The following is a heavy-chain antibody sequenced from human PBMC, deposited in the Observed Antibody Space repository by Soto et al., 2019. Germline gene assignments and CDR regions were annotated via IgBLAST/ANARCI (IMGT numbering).Heavy chain of an antibody. CDR3: ARVPITIFGVVIIGNNWFDP. CDR2: IYYSGST. J-gene: IGHJ5*02. Sequence: SESLALTCTVSGGSISSYYWSWIRQNPGKGLEWIGYIYYSGSTNYNPSLKSRVTISVDTSKNQFSLKLSSVTAADTAVYYCARVPITIFGVVIIGNNWFDPWGQGTLVTVSS. V-gene: IGHV4-59*01. D-gene: IGHD3-3*01. CDR1: GGSISSYY.